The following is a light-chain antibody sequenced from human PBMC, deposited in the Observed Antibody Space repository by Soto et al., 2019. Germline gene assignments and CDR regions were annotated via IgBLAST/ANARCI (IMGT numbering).Light chain of an antibody. CDR2: GNS. CDR3: QSYDSSLSGYV. J-gene: IGLJ1*01. Sequence: QSVLTQPPSVSGAPGQRVTISCTGSSSNIGAGYDVHWYQQPPGTAPKLLIYGNSNRPSGVPDRFSGSKSGTSASLATTGLQAEDEADYYCQSYDSSLSGYVFGTGTKLTVL. V-gene: IGLV1-40*01. CDR1: SSNIGAGYD.